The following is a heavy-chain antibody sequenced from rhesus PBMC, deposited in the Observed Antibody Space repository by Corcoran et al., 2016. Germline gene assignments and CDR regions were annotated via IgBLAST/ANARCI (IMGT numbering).Heavy chain of an antibody. J-gene: IGHJ2*01. V-gene: IGHV4-122*02. Sequence: QVQLQESGPGLVKPSETLSLTCAVSGYSISSGYGWSWIRHSPGKGLEWIAFISYSGSTSYNPSLNSRVTISRDTSKNQFSLNLNSVTAADTAVYYCVRDNNNYGYWYFDLWGPGTPITISS. CDR3: VRDNNNYGYWYFDL. D-gene: IGHD3-22*01. CDR1: GYSISSGYG. CDR2: ISYSGST.